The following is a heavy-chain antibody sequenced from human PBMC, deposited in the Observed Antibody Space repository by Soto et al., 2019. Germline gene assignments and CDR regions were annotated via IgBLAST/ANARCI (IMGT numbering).Heavy chain of an antibody. Sequence: GGSLRLSCAASGFTFSSYAMHWVRQAPGKGLEWVSYISNSSSNKYYADSVKGRFTISRDNAKNTLYLQMNSLRAEDTAVYYCARANYYGSPGDFDYWGQGTLVTVSS. V-gene: IGHV3-48*01. D-gene: IGHD3-10*01. CDR3: ARANYYGSPGDFDY. J-gene: IGHJ4*02. CDR1: GFTFSSYA. CDR2: ISNSSSNK.